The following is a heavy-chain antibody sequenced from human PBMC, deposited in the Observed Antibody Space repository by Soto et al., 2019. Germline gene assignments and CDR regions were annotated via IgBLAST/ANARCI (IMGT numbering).Heavy chain of an antibody. J-gene: IGHJ4*02. D-gene: IGHD5-12*01. V-gene: IGHV3-33*01. Sequence: QVQLVESGGGVVQPGRSLRLSCAASGFTFSRYDMHWVRQAPGKGLEWVAVKWYDGRNTYYADSVKGRFTISRDDSKNTVYLQMNSLRVEDTAVYYCARDWLSRTVDYWGQGTLVTVSS. CDR2: KWYDGRNT. CDR3: ARDWLSRTVDY. CDR1: GFTFSRYD.